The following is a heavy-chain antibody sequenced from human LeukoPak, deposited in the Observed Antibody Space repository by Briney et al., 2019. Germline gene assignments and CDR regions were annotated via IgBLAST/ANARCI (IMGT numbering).Heavy chain of an antibody. V-gene: IGHV1-46*01. CDR3: ARVPGGFSYGYDFDC. D-gene: IGHD5-18*01. CDR2: INPSGGST. Sequence: ASVKDSCKASGYTFTSYYMHWVRQAPGQGGEWMGIINPSGGSTSYAQKFQGRVTMTRDTSTSTVYMELSSLRSEDTAVYYCARVPGGFSYGYDFDCWGQGTLVTVSS. CDR1: GYTFTSYY. J-gene: IGHJ4*02.